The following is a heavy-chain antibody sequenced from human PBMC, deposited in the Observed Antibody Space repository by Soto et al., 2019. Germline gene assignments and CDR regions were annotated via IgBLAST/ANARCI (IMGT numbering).Heavy chain of an antibody. Sequence: SETLSLTCTVSGDSITGTSYYWGWIRQPSGKGLEWIGCIHYSGSTYYNPSLRSRVTSSVDTSKNQFSLKVSSVTAADTAVYYCARRLFSSTWPIYFDYWGEGTLVTVSS. V-gene: IGHV4-39*01. CDR1: GDSITGTSYY. CDR3: ARRLFSSTWPIYFDY. J-gene: IGHJ4*02. D-gene: IGHD6-13*01. CDR2: IHYSGST.